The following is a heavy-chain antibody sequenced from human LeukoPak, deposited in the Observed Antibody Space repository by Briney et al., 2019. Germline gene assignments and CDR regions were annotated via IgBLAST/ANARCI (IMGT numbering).Heavy chain of an antibody. J-gene: IGHJ4*02. Sequence: GESLRLSCAADGFTFRKHWMSWVRQAMGKGLECVAKIKEDGSEKHYVDSVKGRFTISRDNTKNSLYLQMNSLRAEDTAVYYCARDYTGGWNDYWGQGTLVIVSS. D-gene: IGHD7-27*01. CDR1: GFTFRKHW. CDR3: ARDYTGGWNDY. CDR2: IKEDGSEK. V-gene: IGHV3-7*01.